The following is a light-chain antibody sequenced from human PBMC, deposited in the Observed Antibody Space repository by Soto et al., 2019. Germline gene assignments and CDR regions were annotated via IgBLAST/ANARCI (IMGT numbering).Light chain of an antibody. CDR1: QSVSSSY. J-gene: IGKJ2*01. CDR3: QQYGSSPRKT. CDR2: GAS. V-gene: IGKV3-20*01. Sequence: EIVLTQSPGTLSLSPGERATLSCRVSQSVSSSYLAWYQQKPGQAPRLLIYGASSRATGIPDRFSGSGSGTDFTLTISRLEPEDFAVYYCQQYGSSPRKTFGQGTKLEIK.